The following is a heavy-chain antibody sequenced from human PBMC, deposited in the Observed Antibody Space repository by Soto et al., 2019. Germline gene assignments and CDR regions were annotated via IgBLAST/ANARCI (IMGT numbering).Heavy chain of an antibody. J-gene: IGHJ4*02. CDR2: IIPMLGIA. CDR1: GGTFSSYT. CDR3: ASLNPPFDY. Sequence: QVQLVQSGAEVKKPGSSVKVSCKASGGTFSSYTISWVRQAPGQGLEWMGRIIPMLGIANYAHKFQGRVTITADKSTSTAYMELSSLRSEDTAVYYCASLNPPFDYWGQGTLVTVSS. V-gene: IGHV1-69*02.